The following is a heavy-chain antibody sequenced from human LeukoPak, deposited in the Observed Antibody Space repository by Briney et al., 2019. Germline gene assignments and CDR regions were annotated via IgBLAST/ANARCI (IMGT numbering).Heavy chain of an antibody. J-gene: IGHJ3*02. CDR2: INHSGST. Sequence: SETLSLTCAVYGGSFSGYYWSWIRQPPGKGLEWIGEINHSGSTNYNPSLKSRVTISVGTSKNQFSLKLSSVTAADTAVYYCARGRPAYHYDGNDYLPQGYAFDIWGQGTMVTVSS. D-gene: IGHD3-22*01. CDR1: GGSFSGYY. V-gene: IGHV4-34*01. CDR3: ARGRPAYHYDGNDYLPQGYAFDI.